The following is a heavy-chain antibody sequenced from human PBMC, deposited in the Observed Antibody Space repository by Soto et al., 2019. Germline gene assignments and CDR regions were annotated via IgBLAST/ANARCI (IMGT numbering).Heavy chain of an antibody. CDR2: TYYRSKWYN. Sequence: SQTLSLTCAISGDSVSSNSAAWNWIRQSPSRGLEWLGRTYYRSKWYNDYAVSVKSRITINPDTSKNQFSLQLNSVTPEDTAVYCCARDPIAARSPYYYYGMDVWGQGTTVTVSS. D-gene: IGHD6-6*01. J-gene: IGHJ6*02. CDR3: ARDPIAARSPYYYYGMDV. CDR1: GDSVSSNSAA. V-gene: IGHV6-1*01.